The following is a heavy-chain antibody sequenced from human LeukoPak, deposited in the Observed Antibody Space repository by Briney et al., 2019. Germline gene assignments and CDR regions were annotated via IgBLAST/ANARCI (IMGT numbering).Heavy chain of an antibody. V-gene: IGHV4-34*01. CDR2: INHSGIT. J-gene: IGHJ4*02. D-gene: IGHD3-3*02. Sequence: SETLSLTCAVYGGSFSVYYWNWIRQPPGKGLEWIGEINHSGITNYNPSLKSRVTISVDTSKNQFSLKLNSLTAADTAVYYCARDISGGGYWGQGTLVTVSS. CDR1: GGSFSVYY. CDR3: ARDISGGGY.